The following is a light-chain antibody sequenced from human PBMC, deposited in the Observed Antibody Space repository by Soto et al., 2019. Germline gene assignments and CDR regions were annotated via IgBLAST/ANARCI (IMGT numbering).Light chain of an antibody. CDR1: SSDVGGYNF. Sequence: QSALTQPRSVSGSPGQSVTISCTGTSSDVGGYNFVSWYQHHPGKAPKLMIYNVIQRPSGVPDRFSASKSGNTASLTISVLLAEDEADYYCCSYAGSYTYVFGTGTKVTVL. CDR2: NVI. CDR3: CSYAGSYTYV. V-gene: IGLV2-11*01. J-gene: IGLJ1*01.